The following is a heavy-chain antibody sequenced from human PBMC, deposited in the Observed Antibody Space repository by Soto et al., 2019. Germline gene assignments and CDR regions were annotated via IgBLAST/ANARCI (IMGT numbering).Heavy chain of an antibody. CDR2: ISAYNGNT. V-gene: IGHV1-18*01. CDR1: GYTFTSYG. CDR3: ARGYYYDSSGYYSPMGDAFDI. D-gene: IGHD3-22*01. Sequence: QVPLVQSGAEVKKPGASVKVSCKASGYTFTSYGISWVRQAPGQGLEWMGWISAYNGNTNYAQKLQGRVTMTTDTSTSTAYMELRSLRSDDTAVYYCARGYYYDSSGYYSPMGDAFDIWGQGTMVTVSS. J-gene: IGHJ3*02.